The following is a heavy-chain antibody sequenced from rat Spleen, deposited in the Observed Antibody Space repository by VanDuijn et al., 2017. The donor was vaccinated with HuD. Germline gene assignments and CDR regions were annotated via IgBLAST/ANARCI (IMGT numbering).Heavy chain of an antibody. CDR2: IWSGGST. V-gene: IGHV2-1*01. CDR1: GFSLISNS. D-gene: IGHD1-10*01. CDR3: AREGNSGVMDV. J-gene: IGHJ4*01. Sequence: QVQLKESGPALVQPSQTLSLTCTVSGFSLISNSVHWVRQPPGKGLEWMGGIWSGGSTAYNSLLKSRLSFSRDTSKNQVFLELNSLQAEDVATYYCAREGNSGVMDVWGQGTSVTVSS.